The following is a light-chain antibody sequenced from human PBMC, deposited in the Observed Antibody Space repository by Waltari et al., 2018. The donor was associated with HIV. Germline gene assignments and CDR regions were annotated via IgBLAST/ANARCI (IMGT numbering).Light chain of an antibody. CDR3: QQYGNSPET. Sequence: EIVLTQSPGTLSLSPGERATLSCRASQIVSSAYLAWYQQKPGQAPRLPIYGASTRATGVPDRFSGSGVGTDFTLTISRLEPEDFAVYYCQQYGNSPETFGQGARVEI. V-gene: IGKV3-20*01. CDR1: QIVSSAY. J-gene: IGKJ1*01. CDR2: GAS.